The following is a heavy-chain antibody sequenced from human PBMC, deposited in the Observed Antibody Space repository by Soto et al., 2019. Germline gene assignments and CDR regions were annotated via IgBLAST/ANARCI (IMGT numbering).Heavy chain of an antibody. CDR2: IYYRVST. Sequence: QVQLQESGPGLVKPSQTLSLTCTVAGGSISSGGYYWSWGRQHAGKGLEGIGYIYYRVSTYYNPSLKSRMAISVDTSKNQFSLKLSSVPASDTAVYYCARFFRGLVTLYDDWLDPWGQGTRVTVSS. CDR3: ARFFRGLVTLYDDWLDP. CDR1: GGSISSGGYY. V-gene: IGHV4-31*03. J-gene: IGHJ5*02. D-gene: IGHD3-9*01.